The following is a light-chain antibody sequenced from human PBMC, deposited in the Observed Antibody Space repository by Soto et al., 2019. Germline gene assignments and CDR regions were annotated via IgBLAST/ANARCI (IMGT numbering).Light chain of an antibody. Sequence: QSALTQPASVSGSPGQSITISCTGTSSDVGGYNYVSWYQQHPGKAPKLMIYEVSNRPSGVSNPVSGSKSGNTASLTIAGLQAAYEADYYFSAYTSSSTRVLATGTKLT. V-gene: IGLV2-14*01. CDR1: SSDVGGYNY. CDR3: SAYTSSSTRV. CDR2: EVS. J-gene: IGLJ1*01.